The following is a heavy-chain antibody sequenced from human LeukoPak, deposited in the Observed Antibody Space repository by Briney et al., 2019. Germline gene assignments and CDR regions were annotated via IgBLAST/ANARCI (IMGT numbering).Heavy chain of an antibody. CDR1: GFTVISNY. Sequence: PGGSLRLSCAASGFTVISNYMSWVRQAPGKGLEWVSVIYSGGNTYYADSVEGRFTISRDNSKNTLYLQMNSLRAADTAVYYCARDKGTSYLSSFDYWGQGTLVTVSS. CDR2: IYSGGNT. CDR3: ARDKGTSYLSSFDY. V-gene: IGHV3-66*02. D-gene: IGHD6-6*01. J-gene: IGHJ4*02.